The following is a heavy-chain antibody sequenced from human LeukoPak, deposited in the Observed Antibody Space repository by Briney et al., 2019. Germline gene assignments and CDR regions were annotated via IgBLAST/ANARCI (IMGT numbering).Heavy chain of an antibody. V-gene: IGHV3-33*01. CDR2: IWYDGSNK. CDR3: ARDSLDSSGWYYFDY. Sequence: GGSLRLSCAASGFTFSSYGMHWVRQAPGKGLEWGAVIWYDGSNKYYADSVKGRFTISRDNSKNTLYLQMSSLRAEDTAVYYCARDSLDSSGWYYFDYWGQGTLVTVSS. J-gene: IGHJ4*02. D-gene: IGHD6-19*01. CDR1: GFTFSSYG.